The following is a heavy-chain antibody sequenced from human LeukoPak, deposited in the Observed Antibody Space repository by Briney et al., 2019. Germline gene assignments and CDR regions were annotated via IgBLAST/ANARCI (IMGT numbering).Heavy chain of an antibody. CDR1: AGSYSDYY. V-gene: IGHV4-34*01. Sequence: PSDNLSLTCAVFAGSYSDYYWSWIRQPPGKGLDLIGRINHGGSTNYNPSLKSRVTISVGTSKNQFSLKLSSVTAADTAVYYCARDIAHSSGWGYFDYWGQGTLVTVSS. D-gene: IGHD6-19*01. CDR2: INHGGST. CDR3: ARDIAHSSGWGYFDY. J-gene: IGHJ4*02.